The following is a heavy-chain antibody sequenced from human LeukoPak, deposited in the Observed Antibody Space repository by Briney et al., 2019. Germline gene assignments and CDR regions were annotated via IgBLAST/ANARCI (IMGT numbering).Heavy chain of an antibody. V-gene: IGHV1-24*01. CDR2: FDPEDGET. D-gene: IGHD3-22*01. J-gene: IGHJ3*02. CDR1: GYTLTELS. Sequence: ASVKVSCKVSGYTLTELSMHWARQAPGKGLEWMGGFDPEDGETIYAQKFQGRVTMTEDTSTDTAYMELSSLRSEDTAVYYCATGVPRNYYDSSGYRDAFDIWGQGTMVTVSS. CDR3: ATGVPRNYYDSSGYRDAFDI.